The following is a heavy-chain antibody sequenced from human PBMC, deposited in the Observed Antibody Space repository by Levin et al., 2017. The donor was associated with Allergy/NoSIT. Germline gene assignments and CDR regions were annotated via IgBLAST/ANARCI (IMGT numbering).Heavy chain of an antibody. Sequence: SETLSLTCAISGDSVSSNSAAWNWIRQSPSRGLEWLGRTYYRSKWYNDYAVSVKSRITINPDTSKNHLSLQLDSVTPEDTAVYYCARVSAGGDFYYFDYWGQGTLVTVSS. V-gene: IGHV6-1*01. J-gene: IGHJ4*02. CDR3: ARVSAGGDFYYFDY. CDR1: GDSVSSNSAA. CDR2: TYYRSKWYN. D-gene: IGHD6-13*01.